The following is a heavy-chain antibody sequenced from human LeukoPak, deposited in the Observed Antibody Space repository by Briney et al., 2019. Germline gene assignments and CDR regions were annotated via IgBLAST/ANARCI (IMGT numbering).Heavy chain of an antibody. V-gene: IGHV3-33*01. D-gene: IGHD4-17*01. CDR2: IWYDGSNK. CDR3: ARDYGDYYYYGMDV. Sequence: GRSLRLSCAASGFTFSSYGMHWVRQAPGKGLEWVAVIWYDGSNKYYADSVKGRFTISRDNSKNTLYLQMNSLRAEDTAVYYCARDYGDYYYYGMDVWGQGTTVTVSS. J-gene: IGHJ6*02. CDR1: GFTFSSYG.